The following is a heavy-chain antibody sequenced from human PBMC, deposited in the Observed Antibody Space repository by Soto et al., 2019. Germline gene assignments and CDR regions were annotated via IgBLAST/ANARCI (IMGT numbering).Heavy chain of an antibody. CDR1: GFTFSSYG. V-gene: IGHV3-30*18. D-gene: IGHD3-16*02. J-gene: IGHJ4*02. Sequence: QVQLVESGGGVVQPGRSLRLSCAASGFTFSSYGMHWVRQAPGKGLEWVAVISYDGSNKYYADSVKGRFTISRDNSKNTLYLQMNSLRAEDTAVYYCAKVRLRLGELSLQEWGQGTLVTVSS. CDR2: ISYDGSNK. CDR3: AKVRLRLGELSLQE.